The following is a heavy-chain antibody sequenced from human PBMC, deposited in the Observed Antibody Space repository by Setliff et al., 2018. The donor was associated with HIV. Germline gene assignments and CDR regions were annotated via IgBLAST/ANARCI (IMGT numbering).Heavy chain of an antibody. V-gene: IGHV4-34*01. CDR3: ARDDHYYDSGLYFCARDLWGTYNGYLHY. J-gene: IGHJ4*02. CDR2: INHSGST. D-gene: IGHD3-10*01. Sequence: PSETLSLTCTVYGGSFSGYFWTWIRQPPGKGLEWIGEINHSGSTNYNPSLKSRVTISVDTSKNQFSLKLTSVTAADTAVYYCARDDHYYDSGLYFCARDLWGTYNGYLHYWGRGTLVTVSS. CDR1: GGSFSGYF.